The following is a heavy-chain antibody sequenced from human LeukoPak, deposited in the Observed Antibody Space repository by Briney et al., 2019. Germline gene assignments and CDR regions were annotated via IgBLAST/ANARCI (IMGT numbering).Heavy chain of an antibody. J-gene: IGHJ4*02. CDR1: GFTVSSNY. D-gene: IGHD3-10*01. Sequence: GGSLRLSCAVSGFTVSSNYMSWVRQAPGKGLEWVSVIYSDGSTYSADSVKGRFTISRDNSKNTLYLQMNSLRAEDTAVYYCARYDGGSGPFDYWGQGTLVTVSS. CDR2: IYSDGST. V-gene: IGHV3-53*01. CDR3: ARYDGGSGPFDY.